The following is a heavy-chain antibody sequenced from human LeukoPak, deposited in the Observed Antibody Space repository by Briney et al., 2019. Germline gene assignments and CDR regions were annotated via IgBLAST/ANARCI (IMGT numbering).Heavy chain of an antibody. CDR2: INPNSGGT. J-gene: IGHJ4*02. CDR3: ARVRADMYYYGSGSYYMDY. Sequence: ASVKVSCKASGYTFTGYYTHWVRQAPGQGLEWMGWINPNSGGTNYAQKFQGRVTMTRDTSISTAYMELSRLRSDDTAVYYCARVRADMYYYGSGSYYMDYWGQGTLVTVSS. V-gene: IGHV1-2*02. D-gene: IGHD3-10*01. CDR1: GYTFTGYY.